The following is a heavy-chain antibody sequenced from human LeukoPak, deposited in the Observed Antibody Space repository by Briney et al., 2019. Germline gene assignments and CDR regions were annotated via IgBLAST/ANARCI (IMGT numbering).Heavy chain of an antibody. J-gene: IGHJ4*02. V-gene: IGHV3-74*01. CDR1: GNYW. Sequence: GGSLRLSCAASGNYWMHWVRQVPGKGLVWVSNIHSDGSWTSYADSVKCRFTISKDNAKNTVYLQMNSLRAEDTAVYYCVSFYETYWGRGTLVTVSS. CDR2: IHSDGSWT. D-gene: IGHD2/OR15-2a*01. CDR3: VSFYETY.